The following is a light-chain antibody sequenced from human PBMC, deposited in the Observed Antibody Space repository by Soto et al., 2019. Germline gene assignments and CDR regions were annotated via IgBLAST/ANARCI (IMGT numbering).Light chain of an antibody. CDR2: AAS. CDR1: QVISNY. Sequence: DIQMTQSPSSLSASVGDRVTITCRASQVISNYLAWYQQKPGKVPKLLIYAASTLQSGVPFRFSGSGSGTDLTLPISSLQPEDVATYYCQKYNSAPWTFGQGTKVEIK. V-gene: IGKV1-27*01. CDR3: QKYNSAPWT. J-gene: IGKJ1*01.